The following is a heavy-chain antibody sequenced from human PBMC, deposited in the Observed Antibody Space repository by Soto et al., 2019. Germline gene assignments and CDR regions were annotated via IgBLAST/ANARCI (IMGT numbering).Heavy chain of an antibody. J-gene: IGHJ6*02. Sequence: SETLSLTCTVSGGSISSYYWSWIRQPPGKGLEWIGYIYYSGSTNYNPSLKSRVTISVDTSKNQFSLKLSSVPAADTAVYYCARERSLVGMDVWGQGTTVTVSS. V-gene: IGHV4-59*01. CDR1: GGSISSYY. CDR3: ARERSLVGMDV. D-gene: IGHD6-6*01. CDR2: IYYSGST.